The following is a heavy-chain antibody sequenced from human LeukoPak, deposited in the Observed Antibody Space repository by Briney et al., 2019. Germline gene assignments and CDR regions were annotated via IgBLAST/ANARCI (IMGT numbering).Heavy chain of an antibody. CDR1: GGSISSYY. J-gene: IGHJ4*02. CDR3: ARHRDNSSGWPYFDY. CDR2: IYYSGST. Sequence: SETLSLTCTVSGGSISSYYWSWIRQPPGKGLEWIGYIYYSGSTNYNPSLKSRVTISVDTSKNQFSLKLSSVTAADTAVYYCARHRDNSSGWPYFDYWGQGTLVTVSS. D-gene: IGHD6-19*01. V-gene: IGHV4-59*08.